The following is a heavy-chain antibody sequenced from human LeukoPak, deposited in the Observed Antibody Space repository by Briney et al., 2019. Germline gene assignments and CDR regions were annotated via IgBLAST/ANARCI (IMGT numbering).Heavy chain of an antibody. CDR2: MNGNSGDT. J-gene: IGHJ1*01. D-gene: IGHD1-26*01. Sequence: ASVKVSCKTSGFTLTIYDINWVRQATGQGLEWMGWMNGNSGDTGYAQKFQGRVTMTWNTSISTAYMELSNLRSEDTAVYYCVRGRFIAGAGDWGQGTPVTVPS. CDR3: VRGRFIAGAGD. CDR1: GFTLTIYD. V-gene: IGHV1-8*01.